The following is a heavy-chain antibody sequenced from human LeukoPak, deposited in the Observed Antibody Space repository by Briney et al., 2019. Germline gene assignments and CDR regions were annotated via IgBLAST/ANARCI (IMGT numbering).Heavy chain of an antibody. V-gene: IGHV3-23*01. J-gene: IGHJ6*02. CDR3: AKDFRGSGSYYKDYYYYGMDV. Sequence: GRSLRLSCAASGFTFSSYAMSWVRQAPGKGLEWVSAISGSGGSTYYADSVKGRLTISRDNSKNTLYLQMNSLRAEDTAVYYCAKDFRGSGSYYKDYYYYGMDVWGQRTTVTVSS. CDR1: GFTFSSYA. D-gene: IGHD3-10*01. CDR2: ISGSGGST.